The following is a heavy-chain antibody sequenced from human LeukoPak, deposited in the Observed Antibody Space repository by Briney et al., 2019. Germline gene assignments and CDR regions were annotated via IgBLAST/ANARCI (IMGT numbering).Heavy chain of an antibody. J-gene: IGHJ4*02. CDR1: GFTFSSYW. CDR3: ARETRWELFDY. Sequence: PGGSLRLSCAASGFTFSSYWMSWVRQAPGKGLEWVANIKYDGTEKYYVDSVTGRFTLSRDNAKNSLYLQMNSLRAEDTAVYYCARETRWELFDYGGQGILVTVSS. CDR2: IKYDGTEK. V-gene: IGHV3-7*04. D-gene: IGHD1-26*01.